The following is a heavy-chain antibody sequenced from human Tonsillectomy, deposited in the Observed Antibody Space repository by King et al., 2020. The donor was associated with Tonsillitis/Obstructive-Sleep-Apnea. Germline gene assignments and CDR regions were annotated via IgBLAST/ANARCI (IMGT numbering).Heavy chain of an antibody. CDR1: GGTFSSYA. J-gene: IGHJ1*01. V-gene: IGHV1-69*01. CDR2: IIPIFGTA. D-gene: IGHD2-2*01. Sequence: VQLVESGAEVKKPGSSVKVSCKASGGTFSSYAISWVRQAPGQGLEWMGGIIPIFGTANYAQKFQGRVTITADESTSTAYMELSSLRSEDTAVYYCARTFCSSTSCYPECFQHLGQRTLVTVSS. CDR3: ARTFCSSTSCYPECFQH.